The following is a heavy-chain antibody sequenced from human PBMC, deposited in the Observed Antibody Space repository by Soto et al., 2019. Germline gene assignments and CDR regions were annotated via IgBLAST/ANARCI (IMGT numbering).Heavy chain of an antibody. CDR2: ISAYNGNT. CDR1: GYTFTSYG. V-gene: IGHV1-18*01. CDR3: ARDHVGIAVAGNNWFDP. D-gene: IGHD6-19*01. J-gene: IGHJ5*02. Sequence: ASVKVSCKASGYTFTSYGISWVRQAPGQGLEWMGWISAYNGNTNYAQKLQGRVTMTTDTSTSTAYMELGSLRSDDTAVYYCARDHVGIAVAGNNWFDPWGQGTLVTVSS.